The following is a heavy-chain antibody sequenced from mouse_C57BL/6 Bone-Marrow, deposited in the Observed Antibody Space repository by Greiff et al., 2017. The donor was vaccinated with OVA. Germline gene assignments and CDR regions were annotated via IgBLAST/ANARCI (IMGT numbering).Heavy chain of an antibody. CDR1: GYAFSSSW. J-gene: IGHJ2*01. Sequence: VQGVESGPELVKPGASVKISCKASGYAFSSSWMNWVKQRPGKGLEWIGRIYPGDGDTNYNGKFKGKATLTADKSSSTAYMQLSSLTSEDSAVYFCARKGTTVVDYFDYWGQGTTLTVSS. CDR3: ARKGTTVVDYFDY. D-gene: IGHD1-1*01. CDR2: IYPGDGDT. V-gene: IGHV1-82*01.